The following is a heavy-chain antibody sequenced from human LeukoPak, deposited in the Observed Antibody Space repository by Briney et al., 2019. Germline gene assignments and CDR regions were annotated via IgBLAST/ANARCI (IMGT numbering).Heavy chain of an antibody. CDR3: ARLIAAAGRDYYYYAMDV. CDR2: IYYSGST. Sequence: SETLSLTCTVSGGSISSYYWSWIRQPPGKGREGIGYIYYSGSTNYNPSLKSRVTISVDTSKNQCSLKLSSVTAAATAVYYCARLIAAAGRDYYYYAMDVWGQGTTVTVSS. V-gene: IGHV4-59*08. CDR1: GGSISSYY. D-gene: IGHD6-13*01. J-gene: IGHJ6*02.